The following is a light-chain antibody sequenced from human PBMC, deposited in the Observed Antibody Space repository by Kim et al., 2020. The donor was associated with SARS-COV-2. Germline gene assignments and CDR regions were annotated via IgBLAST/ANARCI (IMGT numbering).Light chain of an antibody. CDR1: QSVSSSS. V-gene: IGKV3D-20*02. CDR3: QQYNNWPVT. Sequence: SPGERATFSCRASQSVSSSSSAWYQQKPGQAPRLLIYDASTRATGIPDRFSGSGSRTDFTLTISRLEPEDFAVYYCQQYNNWPVTFGQGTRLEIK. J-gene: IGKJ5*01. CDR2: DAS.